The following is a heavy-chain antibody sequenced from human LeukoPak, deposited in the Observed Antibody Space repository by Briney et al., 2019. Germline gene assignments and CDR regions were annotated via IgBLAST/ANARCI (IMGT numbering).Heavy chain of an antibody. D-gene: IGHD3-10*01. CDR3: ARGRKDLRGVIIAYYYYYMDV. V-gene: IGHV4-39*07. Sequence: ASETLSLTCTVSGDSINSSTYYWGWIRQPPGKGLEWIGSIYYSGSTYYNPSLKSRVTISVDTSKNQFSLKLSSVTAADTAVYYCARGRKDLRGVIIAYYYYYMDVWGKGTTVTVSS. CDR2: IYYSGST. CDR1: GDSINSSTYY. J-gene: IGHJ6*03.